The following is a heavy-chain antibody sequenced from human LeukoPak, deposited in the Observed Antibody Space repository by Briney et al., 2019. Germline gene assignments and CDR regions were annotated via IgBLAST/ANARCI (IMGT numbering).Heavy chain of an antibody. Sequence: PGGSLRLSCAASGFTFSSYGMHWVRQAPGKGLEWVAFIRYDGSNKYYADSVKGRFTISRDNSKNTLYLQMNSLRAEDTAVYYCAKVNERFGELSDYWGQGTLVTVSS. D-gene: IGHD3-10*01. CDR3: AKVNERFGELSDY. J-gene: IGHJ4*02. V-gene: IGHV3-30*02. CDR1: GFTFSSYG. CDR2: IRYDGSNK.